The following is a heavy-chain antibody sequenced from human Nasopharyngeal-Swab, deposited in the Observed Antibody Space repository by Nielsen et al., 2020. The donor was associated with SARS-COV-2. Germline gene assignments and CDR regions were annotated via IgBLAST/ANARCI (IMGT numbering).Heavy chain of an antibody. Sequence: WIRQPGKALEWLTLLYGDDGKTYSPSLQSRLTITKDTSKNQVVLTMTNMDPVDTATYYCAHKKNWNFDYWGQGIPVTVSS. CDR3: AHKKNWNFDY. V-gene: IGHV2-5*02. J-gene: IGHJ4*02. D-gene: IGHD1-1*01. CDR2: LYGDDGK.